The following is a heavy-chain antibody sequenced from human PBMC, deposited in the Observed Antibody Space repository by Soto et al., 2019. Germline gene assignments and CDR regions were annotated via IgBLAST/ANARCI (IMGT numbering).Heavy chain of an antibody. CDR1: GYTFTNYG. Sequence: ASVKVSCKASGYTFTNYGITWVRQAPGQGLERMGWISAYNGDTHYTQRLQGRVTMTTDTSTSTAYMELRGLRSDDTAVYYCAKDPLYSSSWYPWGYYYYYYGMDVWGQGTTVTVSS. J-gene: IGHJ6*02. CDR3: AKDPLYSSSWYPWGYYYYYYGMDV. V-gene: IGHV1-18*01. D-gene: IGHD6-13*01. CDR2: ISAYNGDT.